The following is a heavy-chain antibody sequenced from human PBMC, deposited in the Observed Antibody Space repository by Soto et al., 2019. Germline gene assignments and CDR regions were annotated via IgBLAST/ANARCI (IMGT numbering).Heavy chain of an antibody. J-gene: IGHJ4*02. Sequence: QVQLVESGGGVVQPGRSLRLSCAASGFTFSSYGMHWVRQAPGKGLEWVAVISYDGSNKYYADSVKGRFTISRDNSKNTLYLQMNSLRAEDTAVYYCAKANYLDYWGQGTLVTVSS. CDR3: AKANYLDY. CDR2: ISYDGSNK. V-gene: IGHV3-30*18. CDR1: GFTFSSYG.